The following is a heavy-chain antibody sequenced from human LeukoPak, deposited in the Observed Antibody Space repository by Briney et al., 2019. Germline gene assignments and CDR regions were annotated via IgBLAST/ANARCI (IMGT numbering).Heavy chain of an antibody. CDR1: GFSLSTSGVG. CDR2: IYWDDDK. D-gene: IGHD5-18*01. Sequence: CPTLVNPTQTLTLTCTCSGFSLSTSGVGVGWILQPPGKALEWLALIYWDDDKRYSPSLKSRLTITKDTSKNQVVLTMTNMDPVDTATYYCAHSLYSYWVIDYWGQGTLVTVSS. J-gene: IGHJ4*02. V-gene: IGHV2-5*02. CDR3: AHSLYSYWVIDY.